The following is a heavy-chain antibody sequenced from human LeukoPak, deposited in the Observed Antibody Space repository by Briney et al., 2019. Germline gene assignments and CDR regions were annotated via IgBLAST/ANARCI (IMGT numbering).Heavy chain of an antibody. D-gene: IGHD2-2*01. CDR3: ARGYDIVVVPAAMPLDY. Sequence: GGSLRLSCAASGFTFSSYSMNWVRQAPGKGLEWVSSISSSSSSYIYYADSVKGRFTISRDNAKNSLYLQMNSLRAEDTAVYYCARGYDIVVVPAAMPLDYWGQGTLVTVSS. V-gene: IGHV3-21*01. CDR2: ISSSSSSYI. CDR1: GFTFSSYS. J-gene: IGHJ4*02.